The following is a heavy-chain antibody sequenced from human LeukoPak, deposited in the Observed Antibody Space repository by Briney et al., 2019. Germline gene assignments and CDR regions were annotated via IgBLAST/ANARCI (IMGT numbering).Heavy chain of an antibody. CDR2: ISWNSGSI. J-gene: IGHJ4*02. CDR3: AKDKHSSSWYYFDY. Sequence: GGSLRLSCAASGFTFDDYAMHWVRQAPGKGLEWVSGISWNSGSIGYADSVKGRFTISRDNAKNSLYLQMNSLRAEDMALYYCAKDKHSSSWYYFDYWGQGTLVTVSS. V-gene: IGHV3-9*03. D-gene: IGHD6-13*01. CDR1: GFTFDDYA.